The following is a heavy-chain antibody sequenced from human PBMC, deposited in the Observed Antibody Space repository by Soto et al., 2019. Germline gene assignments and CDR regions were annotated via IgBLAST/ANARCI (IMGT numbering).Heavy chain of an antibody. Sequence: SETLSLTCTVSGGSISSSSYYWGWIRQPPGKGLEWIGSIFYSGSTYYNPSLKSRVTISVDTSKNQFSLKLSSVTAADTAVYYCARLGYCSSTSCYVLILDYWGQGTLVTVSS. V-gene: IGHV4-39*07. J-gene: IGHJ4*02. CDR1: GGSISSSSYY. CDR3: ARLGYCSSTSCYVLILDY. CDR2: IFYSGST. D-gene: IGHD2-2*01.